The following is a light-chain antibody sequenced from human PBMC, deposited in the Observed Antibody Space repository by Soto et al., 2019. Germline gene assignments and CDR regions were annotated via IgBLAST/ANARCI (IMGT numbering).Light chain of an antibody. J-gene: IGKJ3*01. CDR1: QGISNY. CDR2: AAS. V-gene: IGKV1-27*01. Sequence: DIQMTQSPSSLSASVGDRVTITCRASQGISNYLAWYQQKPGKVPKLLIYAASTLQSGVPSRFSGSGSGTEFTLTISSLQPEDVATYYCQQYNSAPRVTFGPGTKVDIK. CDR3: QQYNSAPRVT.